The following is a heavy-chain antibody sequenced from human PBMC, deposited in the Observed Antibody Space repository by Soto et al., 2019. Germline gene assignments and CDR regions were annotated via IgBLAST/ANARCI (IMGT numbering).Heavy chain of an antibody. Sequence: PSETLSLTCAVSGGSISSSNWWSWVRQPPWKGLEWIGEIYHSGSTNYNPSLKSRVTISVDKSKNQFSLKLSSVTAADTAVYYCARVKRYDFWSGHHYYGMDVWGQGTTVTVSS. CDR2: IYHSGST. CDR1: GGSISSSNW. J-gene: IGHJ6*02. D-gene: IGHD3-3*01. CDR3: ARVKRYDFWSGHHYYGMDV. V-gene: IGHV4-4*02.